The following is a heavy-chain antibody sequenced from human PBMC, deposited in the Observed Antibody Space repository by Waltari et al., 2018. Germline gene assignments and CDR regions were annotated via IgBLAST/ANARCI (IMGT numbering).Heavy chain of an antibody. CDR2: INAGNGNT. CDR3: VRDLDSSGWYMDWFDP. CDR1: GYTFTSYA. Sequence: QVQLVQSGAEVKKPGASVKVSCKASGYTFTSYAMHWVRQAPGQRLEWMGWINAGNGNTKYSQKFQGRVTITRDTSASTAYMELSSLRSEDTAVYYCVRDLDSSGWYMDWFDPWGQGTLVTVSS. V-gene: IGHV1-3*01. J-gene: IGHJ5*02. D-gene: IGHD6-19*01.